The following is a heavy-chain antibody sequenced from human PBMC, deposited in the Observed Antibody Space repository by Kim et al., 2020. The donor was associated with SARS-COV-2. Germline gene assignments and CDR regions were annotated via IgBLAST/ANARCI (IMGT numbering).Heavy chain of an antibody. CDR2: INPSGGST. J-gene: IGHJ6*02. CDR3: ARHYYGSGSYVSYYYYGMDV. V-gene: IGHV1-46*01. CDR1: GYTFTSYY. D-gene: IGHD3-10*01. Sequence: ASVKVSCKASGYTFTSYYMHWVRQAPGQGLEWMGIINPSGGSTRYAQKFQGRVTMTRDTSTSTVYMELSSLRSEDTAVYYCARHYYGSGSYVSYYYYGMDVGGQGTTVTASS.